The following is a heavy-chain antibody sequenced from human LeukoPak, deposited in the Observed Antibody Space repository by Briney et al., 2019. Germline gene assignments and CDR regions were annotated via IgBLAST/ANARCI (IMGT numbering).Heavy chain of an antibody. V-gene: IGHV3-48*04. CDR2: ISSSGSTI. CDR3: ARDAYCSSTSCKEYFDL. Sequence: PGGSLRLSCAASGFTFSIYWMTWVRQAPGKGLEWVSYISSSGSTIYYADSVKGRFTISRDDAGNSLYLQMNSLRAEDTAVYYCARDAYCSSTSCKEYFDLWGRGTLVTVSS. CDR1: GFTFSIYW. D-gene: IGHD2-2*01. J-gene: IGHJ2*01.